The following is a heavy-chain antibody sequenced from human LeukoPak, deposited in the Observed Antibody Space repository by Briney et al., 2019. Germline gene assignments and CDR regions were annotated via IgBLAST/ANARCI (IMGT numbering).Heavy chain of an antibody. V-gene: IGHV4-59*12. CDR3: ARDGYNSGYFDY. Sequence: SETLSLTCTVSGGSISPYFWSWMRQTPGKGLEWIGYISYTGSTNYNPALKSRVTISVDTSKNQFSLKLSSVTAADTAVYYCARDGYNSGYFDYWGQGTLVTVSS. D-gene: IGHD5-24*01. CDR1: GGSISPYF. J-gene: IGHJ4*02. CDR2: ISYTGST.